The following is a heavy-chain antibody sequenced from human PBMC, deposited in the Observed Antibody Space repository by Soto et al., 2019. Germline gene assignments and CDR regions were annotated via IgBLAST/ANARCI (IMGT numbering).Heavy chain of an antibody. J-gene: IGHJ6*02. D-gene: IGHD3-10*01. CDR2: IYYSGST. CDR1: GGSISSGGNY. V-gene: IGHV4-31*11. CDR3: ARARMVRGVIYYYGMDV. Sequence: QVQLQESGPGLVKSSQTLSLTCAVSGGSISSGGNYWSWIRQHPGKGLEWIGYIYYSGSTYYNPSLKSRVTISVATSKNQCSLKLNSVTAADTAVYYCARARMVRGVIYYYGMDVWGQGTTVTVSS.